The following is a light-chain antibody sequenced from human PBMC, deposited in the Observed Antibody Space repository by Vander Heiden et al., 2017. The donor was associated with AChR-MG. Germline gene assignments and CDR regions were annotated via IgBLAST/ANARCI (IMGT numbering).Light chain of an antibody. CDR1: QNVGNY. CDR3: QQRDSTPLT. CDR2: GAS. Sequence: DIQMTQSPSSLSASVGDRVTITCRASQNVGNYLNWYQQKPGKAPKLLIYGASSLQSGVPSRFSGSGSGADFTLTISTLQPEDFAIYYCQQRDSTPLTFGGRTKVEIK. V-gene: IGKV1-39*01. J-gene: IGKJ4*01.